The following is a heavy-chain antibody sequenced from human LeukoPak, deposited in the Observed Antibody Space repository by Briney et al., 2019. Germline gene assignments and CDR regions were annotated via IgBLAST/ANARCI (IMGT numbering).Heavy chain of an antibody. D-gene: IGHD1-1*01. V-gene: IGHV1-18*01. CDR1: GYTFRNYG. J-gene: IGHJ6*03. CDR2: ISGGNGNT. CDR3: ARDGNYFYYMDV. Sequence: GASVKVSCKASGYTFRNYGINWVRQAPGQGLEWMGRISGGNGNTNYAQKVQGRVTMTRDTSTSTAYMELRSLRSDDTAVYYCARDGNYFYYMDVWGKGTTVTVSS.